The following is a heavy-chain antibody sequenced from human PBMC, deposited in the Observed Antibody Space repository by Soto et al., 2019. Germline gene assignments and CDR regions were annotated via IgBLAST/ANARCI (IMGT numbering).Heavy chain of an antibody. CDR1: GFTFSSYG. J-gene: IGHJ4*02. V-gene: IGHV3-33*01. CDR2: IWYDGSNK. CDR3: AREGQQVPTNIYYFDY. Sequence: QVQLVESGGGVVQPGRSLRLSCAASGFTFSSYGMHWVRQAPGKGLEWVAVIWYDGSNKYYADSVKGRFTISRDNSKNTLYLQMNSLRAEDTAVYYCAREGQQVPTNIYYFDYWGQGTLVTVSS. D-gene: IGHD6-13*01.